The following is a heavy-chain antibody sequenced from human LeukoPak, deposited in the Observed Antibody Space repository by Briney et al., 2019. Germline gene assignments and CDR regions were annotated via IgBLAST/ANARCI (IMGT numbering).Heavy chain of an antibody. CDR3: AKVEWLFLFAFDI. Sequence: GXSLRLSCAASGFTFSSYAMSWVRQAPGKGLEWVSAISGSGGSTYYADSVKGGFTISRDNSKNTLYLQMNSLRAEDTAVYYCAKVEWLFLFAFDIWGQETMVTVSS. D-gene: IGHD3-3*01. J-gene: IGHJ3*02. CDR1: GFTFSSYA. V-gene: IGHV3-23*01. CDR2: ISGSGGST.